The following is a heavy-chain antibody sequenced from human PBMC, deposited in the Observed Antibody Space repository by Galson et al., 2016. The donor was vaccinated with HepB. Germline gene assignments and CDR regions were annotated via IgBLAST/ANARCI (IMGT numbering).Heavy chain of an antibody. J-gene: IGHJ4*02. Sequence: SETLSLTCTVSGGSLSSFYWSWIRQPPGKELEWIGYISYSGTTNYNPSLQSRVSISIDTSQNQFSLQLSSVTAADSAVYYCTRGAKGVLGAADSWGRGTLVIVSS. CDR3: TRGAKGVLGAADS. D-gene: IGHD2-8*01. CDR1: GGSLSSFY. V-gene: IGHV4-59*01. CDR2: ISYSGTT.